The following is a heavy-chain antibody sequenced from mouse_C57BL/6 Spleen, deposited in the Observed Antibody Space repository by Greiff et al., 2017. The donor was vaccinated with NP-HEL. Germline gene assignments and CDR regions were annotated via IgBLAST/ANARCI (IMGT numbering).Heavy chain of an antibody. V-gene: IGHV1-82*01. CDR1: GYAFSSSW. D-gene: IGHD1-1*01. CDR2: IYPGDGDT. J-gene: IGHJ2*01. Sequence: VQLQQSGPELVKPGASVKISCKASGYAFSSSWMNWVKQRPGKGLEWIGRIYPGDGDTNYNGKFKGKATLTADKSSSTAYMQLSSLTSEDSAVYFCARLRGSEGSYFDYWGQGTTLTVSS. CDR3: ARLRGSEGSYFDY.